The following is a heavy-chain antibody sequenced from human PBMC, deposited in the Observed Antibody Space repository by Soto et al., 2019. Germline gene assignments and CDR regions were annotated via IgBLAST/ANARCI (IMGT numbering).Heavy chain of an antibody. J-gene: IGHJ6*02. CDR2: NYYSRST. V-gene: IGHV4-31*03. D-gene: IGHD3-22*01. CDR3: ARSPGYYDSSGYLSLPTHIDV. CDR1: GGSISRGVTN. Sequence: SETVSLTRTVSGGSISRGVTNCRWIRQHPGKGLEWRGDNYYSRSTYYNRSRKSRVTISVDTSKNQFSLKLSSVTAADTAVYYCARSPGYYDSSGYLSLPTHIDVWGQGTTVT.